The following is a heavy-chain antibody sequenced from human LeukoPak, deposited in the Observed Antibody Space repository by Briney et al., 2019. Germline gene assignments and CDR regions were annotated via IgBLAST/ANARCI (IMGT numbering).Heavy chain of an antibody. Sequence: ASVKVSCKASGYTFTSYGISWVRQAPGQGLEWMGWISAYNGNTNYAQKLQGRVTMTRDTSTSTVYMELSSLRSEDTAVYYCAREDSCSGGSCYNDYWGQGTLVTVSS. V-gene: IGHV1-18*01. J-gene: IGHJ4*02. CDR1: GYTFTSYG. CDR2: ISAYNGNT. CDR3: AREDSCSGGSCYNDY. D-gene: IGHD2-15*01.